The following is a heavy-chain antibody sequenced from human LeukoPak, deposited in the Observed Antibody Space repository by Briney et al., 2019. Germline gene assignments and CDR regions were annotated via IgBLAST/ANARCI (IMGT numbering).Heavy chain of an antibody. Sequence: GASVKVSCKASGYTFTSYGISWVRQAPGQGLEWMGWISAYNGNTNYAQKLQGRVTMTTDTSTSTAYMELRSLRSDDTAVYYCARWGLGFVLMVYPRAINAFDIWGQGTMVTVSS. J-gene: IGHJ3*02. D-gene: IGHD2-8*01. CDR2: ISAYNGNT. CDR1: GYTFTSYG. V-gene: IGHV1-18*01. CDR3: ARWGLGFVLMVYPRAINAFDI.